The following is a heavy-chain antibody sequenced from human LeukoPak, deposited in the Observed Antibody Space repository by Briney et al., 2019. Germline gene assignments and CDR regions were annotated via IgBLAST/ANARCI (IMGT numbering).Heavy chain of an antibody. V-gene: IGHV4-34*01. CDR2: INHSGST. CDR1: GGSFSGYY. D-gene: IGHD3-3*01. J-gene: IGHJ6*02. Sequence: PSETLSLTCAVYGGSFSGYYWSWIRQPPGNGLEWIGEINHSGSTNYNPSLKSRVTISVDTSKNQFSLKLSSVTAADTAVYYCARGPYDFWSGYLGLPYYYYGMDVWGQGTTVTVSS. CDR3: ARGPYDFWSGYLGLPYYYYGMDV.